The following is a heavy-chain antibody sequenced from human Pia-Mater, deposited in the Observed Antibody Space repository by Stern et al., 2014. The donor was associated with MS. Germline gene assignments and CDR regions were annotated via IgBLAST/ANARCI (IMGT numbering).Heavy chain of an antibody. V-gene: IGHV1-2*04. D-gene: IGHD4-17*01. Sequence: QVQLVQSGAEVKKPGASVKVSCKASGYTFTGYFMHWVRQAPGQGLEWMGWIKHNSGGTNYALQFQGLVTMTRDTSISTAYMELRRLKSDDTAIYYCARGGPYGDYGLWFDPWGQGTLVTVSS. CDR1: GYTFTGYF. CDR2: IKHNSGGT. J-gene: IGHJ5*02. CDR3: ARGGPYGDYGLWFDP.